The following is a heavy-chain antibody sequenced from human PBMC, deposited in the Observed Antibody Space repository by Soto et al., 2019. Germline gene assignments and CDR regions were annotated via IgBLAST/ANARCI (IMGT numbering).Heavy chain of an antibody. CDR1: GYTFTSYG. V-gene: IGHV1-18*01. CDR2: ISAYNGNT. J-gene: IGHJ5*02. D-gene: IGHD3-10*01. Sequence: ASVNVSCKASGYTFTSYGISWVRQAPGQGLEWMGWISAYNGNTNYAQKLQGRVTMTTDTSTSTAYMELRSLRSDDTAVYYCARVVPPYYGSGPGWFDPWGQGTLVTVSS. CDR3: ARVVPPYYGSGPGWFDP.